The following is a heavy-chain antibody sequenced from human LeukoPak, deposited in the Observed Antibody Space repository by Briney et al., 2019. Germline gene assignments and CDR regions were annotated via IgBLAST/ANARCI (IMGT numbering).Heavy chain of an antibody. Sequence: GGSLRLSCAVSGFSFDDYGMHWVRQGPGKGLEWVSSISRNSGSIDYADSVKGRFTVSRDNAKNSLYLQMNSLRGEDTAVYYCAKDVTASPYYYGMDVWGQGTTVTVSS. CDR1: GFSFDDYG. CDR3: AKDVTASPYYYGMDV. D-gene: IGHD5-18*01. J-gene: IGHJ6*02. V-gene: IGHV3-9*01. CDR2: ISRNSGSI.